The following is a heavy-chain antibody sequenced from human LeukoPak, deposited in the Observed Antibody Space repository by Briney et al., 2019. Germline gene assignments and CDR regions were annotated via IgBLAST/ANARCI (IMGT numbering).Heavy chain of an antibody. V-gene: IGHV3-23*01. CDR2: ISGSGGST. CDR1: GFTFSSYS. D-gene: IGHD3-10*01. Sequence: GGSLRLSCAASGFTFSSYSMNWVRQAPGKGLEWVSAISGSGGSTYYADSVKGRFTISRDNSKNTLYLQMNSLRAEDTAVYYCAKVHNTMVRGVIILVGYYYGMDVWGQGTTVTVSS. CDR3: AKVHNTMVRGVIILVGYYYGMDV. J-gene: IGHJ6*02.